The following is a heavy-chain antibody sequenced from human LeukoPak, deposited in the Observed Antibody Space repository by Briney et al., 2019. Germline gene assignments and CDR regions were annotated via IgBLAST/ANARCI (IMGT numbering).Heavy chain of an antibody. D-gene: IGHD4-17*01. V-gene: IGHV3-23*01. CDR2: ISGSGGST. Sequence: PGGSLRLSCAASGFTFNSYGMSWVRQAPGKGLEWVSAISGSGGSTYYADSVKGRFTISRDNSKNTLYLQMNSLRAEDTAVYYCAKVSARYGDIDYWGQGTLVTVSS. CDR3: AKVSARYGDIDY. J-gene: IGHJ4*02. CDR1: GFTFNSYG.